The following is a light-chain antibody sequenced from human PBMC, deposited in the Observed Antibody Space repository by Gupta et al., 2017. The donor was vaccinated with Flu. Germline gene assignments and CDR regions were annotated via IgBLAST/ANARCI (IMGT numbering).Light chain of an antibody. V-gene: IGLV1-47*01. Sequence: VTVCSSTSKGIGVDNCVSWYQQHPRTAPKLLVYGDNERHSGVPARFSGSKSDTTASLASDRLQAEDEAAYYCTSWNVNLTVVVFGGGTKPTVL. CDR3: TSWNVNLTVVV. CDR1: KGIGVDNC. J-gene: IGLJ2*01. CDR2: GDN.